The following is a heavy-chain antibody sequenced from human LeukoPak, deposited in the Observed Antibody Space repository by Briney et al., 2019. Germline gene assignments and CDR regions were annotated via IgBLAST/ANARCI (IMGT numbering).Heavy chain of an antibody. V-gene: IGHV1-46*01. CDR1: GYTSTSYY. CDR3: ARVYCSSTSCRPRRGAFDI. D-gene: IGHD2-2*01. Sequence: ASVKVSCKASGYTSTSYYMHWVRQAPGQGLEWMGIINPSGGSTNYAQKFQGRVTITADESTSTAYMELSSLRSEDTAVYYCARVYCSSTSCRPRRGAFDIWGQGTMVTVSS. J-gene: IGHJ3*02. CDR2: INPSGGST.